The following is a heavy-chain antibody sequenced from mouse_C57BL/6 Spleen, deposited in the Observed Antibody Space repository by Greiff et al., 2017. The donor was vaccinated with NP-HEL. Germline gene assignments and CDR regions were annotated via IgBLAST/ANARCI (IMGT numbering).Heavy chain of an antibody. J-gene: IGHJ3*01. V-gene: IGHV1-55*01. CDR2: IYPGSGST. D-gene: IGHD1-1*01. CDR3: ARGYYGSSSFAY. CDR1: GYTFTSYW. Sequence: VQLKQPGAELVKPGASVKMSCKASGYTFTSYWITWVKQRPGQGLEWIGDIYPGSGSTNYNEKFKSKATLTVDTSSSTAYMQLSSLTSEDSAVYYCARGYYGSSSFAYWGQGTLVTVSA.